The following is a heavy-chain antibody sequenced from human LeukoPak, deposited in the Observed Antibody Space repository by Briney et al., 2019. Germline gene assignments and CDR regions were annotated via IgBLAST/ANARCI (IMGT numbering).Heavy chain of an antibody. V-gene: IGHV6-1*01. J-gene: IGHJ3*02. Sequence: SQTLSLTCAISGDSVSSTRAAWNWIRQSPSRGLEWLGRTYYRSKWYNDYAVSAKSRITIKSDISKNQFSLKLSSVTAADTAVYYCARGYCSGGSCYLVAAAFDIWGQGTMVTVSS. CDR3: ARGYCSGGSCYLVAAAFDI. CDR1: GDSVSSTRAA. D-gene: IGHD2-15*01. CDR2: TYYRSKWYN.